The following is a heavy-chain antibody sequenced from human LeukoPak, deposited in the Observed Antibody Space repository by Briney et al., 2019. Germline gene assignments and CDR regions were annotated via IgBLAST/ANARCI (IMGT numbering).Heavy chain of an antibody. CDR3: ARTTEGYCRGRRCYSYYYYMDV. V-gene: IGHV3-23*01. CDR1: GFTFSSYA. J-gene: IGHJ6*03. CDR2: VRGSAGST. D-gene: IGHD2-15*01. Sequence: GGSLRLSCAASGFTFSSYAMSWVRQAPGKGLEWVSAVRGSAGSTYYADSVKGRFTISRDNSKNTLYLQMNSLRAEDTAVYYCARTTEGYCRGRRCYSYYYYMDVWGKGTTVTVSS.